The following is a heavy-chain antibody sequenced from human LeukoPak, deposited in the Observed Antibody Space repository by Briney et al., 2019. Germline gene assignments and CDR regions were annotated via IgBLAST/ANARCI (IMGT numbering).Heavy chain of an antibody. CDR1: GFTCSSYG. CDR3: ARDQRVDSSGWYFY. CDR2: IKQDGNGK. J-gene: IGHJ4*02. Sequence: PGGSLTLSCPASGFTCSSYGMSWVGKAAGKGVEGVANIKQDGNGKSEVDSVKGRFTISRCNAKNSLYLQMNSLRAEDTAVYYCARDQRVDSSGWYFYWGQGTLVTVSS. D-gene: IGHD6-19*01. V-gene: IGHV3-7*01.